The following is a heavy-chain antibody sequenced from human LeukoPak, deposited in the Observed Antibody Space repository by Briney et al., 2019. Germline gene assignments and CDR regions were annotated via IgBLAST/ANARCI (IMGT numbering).Heavy chain of an antibody. Sequence: SETLSLTCTVSGGSISSSSYYWGWIRQPPGKGLEWIGSIYYSGSTYYNPSLKSRVTISVDTSKNQFSLKLSSVTAADTAMYYCSTDGPVVPAALFVYWGQGTLVTVSS. V-gene: IGHV4-39*07. CDR2: IYYSGST. D-gene: IGHD2-2*01. J-gene: IGHJ4*02. CDR3: STDGPVVPAALFVY. CDR1: GGSISSSSYY.